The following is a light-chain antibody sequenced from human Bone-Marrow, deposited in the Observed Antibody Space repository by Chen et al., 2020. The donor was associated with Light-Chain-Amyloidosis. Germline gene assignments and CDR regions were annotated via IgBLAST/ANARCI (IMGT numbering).Light chain of an antibody. J-gene: IGLJ3*02. Sequence: SYVLPQPPSLSVAPGQTARITCGGNNIGREGVHWYQQKPGRAPVLVVYDDADRPSGTPQRFSGSNSGNTATLTVSRVEAGDEADYFCQVWDSSSDQVLFGGGTKLTVL. CDR2: DDA. CDR3: QVWDSSSDQVL. CDR1: NIGREG. V-gene: IGLV3-21*02.